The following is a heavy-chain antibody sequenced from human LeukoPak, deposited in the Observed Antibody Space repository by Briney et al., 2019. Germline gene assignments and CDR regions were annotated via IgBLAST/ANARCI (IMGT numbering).Heavy chain of an antibody. J-gene: IGHJ4*02. CDR2: ISGSGGST. Sequence: SCKASGGTFSSYAMSWVRQAPGKGLEWVSAISGSGGSTYYADSVKGRFTISRDNSKNTLYLQMNSLRAEDTAVYYCAKDIVVVPAAQVDYWGQGTLVTVSS. CDR1: GGTFSSYA. CDR3: AKDIVVVPAAQVDY. V-gene: IGHV3-23*01. D-gene: IGHD2-2*01.